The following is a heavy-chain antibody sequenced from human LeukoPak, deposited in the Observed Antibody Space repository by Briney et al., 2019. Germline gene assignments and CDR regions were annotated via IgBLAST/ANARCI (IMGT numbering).Heavy chain of an antibody. CDR2: ISGSGAGT. Sequence: GGSLRLSCAASGFTFSSYAMNWVRQAPGKGLQWVSVISGSGAGTYYADSVKGRFTISRDNSKNTLYLRMNSLRAEDTAVYYCAREKLVRGGGDYYYYMDVWGKGTTVTISS. CDR3: AREKLVRGGGDYYYYMDV. J-gene: IGHJ6*03. V-gene: IGHV3-23*01. CDR1: GFTFSSYA. D-gene: IGHD3-10*02.